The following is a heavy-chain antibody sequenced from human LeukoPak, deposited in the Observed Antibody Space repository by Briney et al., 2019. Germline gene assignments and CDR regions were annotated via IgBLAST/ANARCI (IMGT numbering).Heavy chain of an antibody. V-gene: IGHV3-7*04. J-gene: IGHJ4*02. CDR3: TRVGYIDEGIDY. Sequence: GGSLRLSCVASGFPFSSYWMTWVRQAPGKGLEWVANIKQDGSKKSYVDSVKGRFIISRDNVKNSLYLQMNSLRAEDTAIYYCTRVGYIDEGIDYWGQGTLVTVSS. D-gene: IGHD5-24*01. CDR1: GFPFSSYW. CDR2: IKQDGSKK.